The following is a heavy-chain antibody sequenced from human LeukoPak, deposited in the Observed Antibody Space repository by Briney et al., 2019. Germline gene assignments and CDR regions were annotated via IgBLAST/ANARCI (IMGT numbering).Heavy chain of an antibody. V-gene: IGHV4-59*08. CDR2: MYYSGIP. J-gene: IGHJ4*02. Sequence: PSDTLSLTCTVSGASISDYYWSWIRQPPGKRLEGIAYMYYSGIPNYSRSLKSRVTMSADKSNNQVSLTLTSVTAADTAVYYCASHHGRGEAFDYWGRGTLVTASS. D-gene: IGHD3-10*01. CDR3: ASHHGRGEAFDY. CDR1: GASISDYY.